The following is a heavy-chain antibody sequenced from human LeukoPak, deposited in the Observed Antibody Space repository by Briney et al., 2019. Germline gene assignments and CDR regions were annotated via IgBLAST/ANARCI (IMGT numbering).Heavy chain of an antibody. CDR2: ISGSGGST. V-gene: IGHV3-23*01. Sequence: GGSPRLSCAASGFTFSSYAMSWVRQAPGKGLEWVSAISGSGGSTYYADSVKGRFTISRDNSKNTLYLQMNSLRAEDTAVYYCAKGPTPGYSSGWSDYWGQGTLVTVSS. CDR3: AKGPTPGYSSGWSDY. CDR1: GFTFSSYA. D-gene: IGHD6-19*01. J-gene: IGHJ4*02.